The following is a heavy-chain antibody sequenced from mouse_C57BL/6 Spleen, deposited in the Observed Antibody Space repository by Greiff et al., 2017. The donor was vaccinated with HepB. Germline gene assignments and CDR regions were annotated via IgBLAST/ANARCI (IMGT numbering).Heavy chain of an antibody. Sequence: QVQLQQSGPELVKPGASVKISCKASGYTFTDYYINWVKQRPGQGLEWIGWIFPGSGSTYYNEKFKGKATLTVDKSSSTAYMLLSSLTSEDSAVYFCARSGGYYGSSQNYFDYWGQGTTLTVSS. CDR1: GYTFTDYY. V-gene: IGHV1-75*01. CDR2: IFPGSGST. J-gene: IGHJ2*01. CDR3: ARSGGYYGSSQNYFDY. D-gene: IGHD1-1*01.